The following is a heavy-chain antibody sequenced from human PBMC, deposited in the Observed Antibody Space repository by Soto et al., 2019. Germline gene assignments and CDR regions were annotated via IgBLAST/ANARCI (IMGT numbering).Heavy chain of an antibody. J-gene: IGHJ2*01. CDR3: ARAQDYGGTPYWYFDL. Sequence: SVKVSCKTSGGTFSSYAISWVRQAPGQGLEWMGGIVPLFRTTNYAQKFQGRVTITADTSTYTVYTELSSLRAEDTAVYYCARAQDYGGTPYWYFDLWRRGTLVTV. V-gene: IGHV1-69*06. D-gene: IGHD4-17*01. CDR2: IVPLFRTT. CDR1: GGTFSSYA.